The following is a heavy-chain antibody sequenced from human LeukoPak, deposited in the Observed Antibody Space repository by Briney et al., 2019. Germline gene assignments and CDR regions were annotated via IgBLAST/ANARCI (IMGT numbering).Heavy chain of an antibody. CDR1: GGTFSSYA. V-gene: IGHV1-69*13. D-gene: IGHD5-18*01. J-gene: IGHJ6*02. Sequence: GALVKVSCKASGGTFSSYAISWVRQAPGQGLEWMGGIIPIFGTANYAQKFQGRVTITADESTSTAYMELSSLRSEDTAVYYCAREGYSYGPAPYYYGMDVWGQGTTVTVSS. CDR2: IIPIFGTA. CDR3: AREGYSYGPAPYYYGMDV.